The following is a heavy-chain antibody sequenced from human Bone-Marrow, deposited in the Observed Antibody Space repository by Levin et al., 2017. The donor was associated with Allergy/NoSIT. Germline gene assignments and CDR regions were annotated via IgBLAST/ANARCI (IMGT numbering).Heavy chain of an antibody. Sequence: GESLKISCAASGFTFSSYWMSWVRQAPGKGLEWVANIKQDGSEKYYVDSVKGRFTISRDNAKNSLYLQMNSLRAEDTAVYYCAREEPVDTAMVIADYYYYDYMDVWGKGTTVTVSS. CDR3: AREEPVDTAMVIADYYYYDYMDV. CDR1: GFTFSSYW. V-gene: IGHV3-7*03. J-gene: IGHJ6*03. D-gene: IGHD5-18*01. CDR2: IKQDGSEK.